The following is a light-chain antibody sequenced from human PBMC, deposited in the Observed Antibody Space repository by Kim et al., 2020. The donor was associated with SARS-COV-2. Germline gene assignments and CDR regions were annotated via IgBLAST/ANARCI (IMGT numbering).Light chain of an antibody. J-gene: IGLJ3*02. CDR1: NIGSKS. V-gene: IGLV3-21*04. Sequence: PGKTARITCGGHNIGSKSVHWYQQKPGQAPVLVIYYDSDRPSGIPERFSGSNSGNTATLTISRVEAGDEADYYCQVWDSSSDHWVFGGGTQLTVL. CDR2: YDS. CDR3: QVWDSSSDHWV.